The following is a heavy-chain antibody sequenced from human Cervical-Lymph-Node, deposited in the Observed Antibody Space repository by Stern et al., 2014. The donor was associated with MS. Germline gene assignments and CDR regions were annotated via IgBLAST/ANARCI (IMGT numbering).Heavy chain of an antibody. J-gene: IGHJ6*02. D-gene: IGHD4-17*01. CDR3: ARATSTTSVTTPYYGLDV. CDR1: GFTFSNHA. V-gene: IGHV3-30*04. CDR2: ISYDGRHE. Sequence: QLVQSGGGVVQPGRSLRLSCVVSGFTFSNHAMHWVRQAPAQGLAWGTVISYDGRHEYYTDSVQGRFTVSKDHSENTLYLQMNSLRPDDTAVYYCARATSTTSVTTPYYGLDVWGQGTTVTVSS.